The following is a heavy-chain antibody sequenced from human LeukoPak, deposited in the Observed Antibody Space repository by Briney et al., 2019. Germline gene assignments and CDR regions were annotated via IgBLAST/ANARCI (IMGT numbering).Heavy chain of an antibody. J-gene: IGHJ4*02. CDR2: ISGSGGST. V-gene: IGHV3-23*01. CDR1: GFTFSSYS. Sequence: GGSLRLSCAASGFTFSSYSMNWVCQAPGKGLEWVSAISGSGGSTYYADSVKGRFTISRDNSKNTLYLQMNSLRAEDTAVYYCAKDDPTYYDILTGYLFDYWGQGTLVTVSS. D-gene: IGHD3-9*01. CDR3: AKDDPTYYDILTGYLFDY.